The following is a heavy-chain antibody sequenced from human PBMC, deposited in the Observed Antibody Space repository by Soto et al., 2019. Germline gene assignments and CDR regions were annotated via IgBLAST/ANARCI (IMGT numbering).Heavy chain of an antibody. CDR3: ARTPDIVVVTATPAGEFDY. CDR2: IYPGDSDT. V-gene: IGHV5-51*01. J-gene: IGHJ4*02. Sequence: PGESLKISCKGSGYSFTSYWIGWVRQMPGKGLEWMGIIYPGDSDTRYSPSFQGQVTISADKSISTAYLQWSSLKAPDTAMYYCARTPDIVVVTATPAGEFDYWGQGTLVTVSS. CDR1: GYSFTSYW. D-gene: IGHD2-21*02.